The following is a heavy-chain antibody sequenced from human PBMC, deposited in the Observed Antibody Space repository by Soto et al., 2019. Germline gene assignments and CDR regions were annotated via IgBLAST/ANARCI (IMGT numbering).Heavy chain of an antibody. D-gene: IGHD3-3*01. CDR3: ARVYDFWSGYSIPFDY. CDR1: GYTFTSYG. CDR2: ISVYNGNT. V-gene: IGHV1-18*01. J-gene: IGHJ4*02. Sequence: ASVKVSCKASGYTFTSYGISWVRQAPGQRLEWMGWISVYNGNTNYAQKLQGRVTMTTDTSTSTAYMELRSLRSDDTAVYYCARVYDFWSGYSIPFDYLGQGTLVTAPQ.